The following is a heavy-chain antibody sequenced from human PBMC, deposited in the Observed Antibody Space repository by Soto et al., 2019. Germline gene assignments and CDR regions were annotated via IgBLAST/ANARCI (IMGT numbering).Heavy chain of an antibody. V-gene: IGHV5-51*01. CDR1: GYSSNDNW. CDR3: ARQGHGSSSDFDY. D-gene: IGHD6-6*01. Sequence: GESLKISCKGSGYSSNDNWIAWVRQKPGRGLEWMGVIDPDDSDTRYSPSFQGQVTFSADKSISSAFLHWRSLEASDTAIYFCARQGHGSSSDFDYWGQGTLVTVSS. CDR2: IDPDDSDT. J-gene: IGHJ4*02.